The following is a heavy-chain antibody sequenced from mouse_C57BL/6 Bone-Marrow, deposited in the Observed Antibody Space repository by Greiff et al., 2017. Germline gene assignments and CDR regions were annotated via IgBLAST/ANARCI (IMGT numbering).Heavy chain of an antibody. D-gene: IGHD1-1*01. Sequence: QVHVKQPGAELVKPGASVKLSCKASGYTFTRYWMHWVKQRPGQGLEWIGMIHPNSGSTNYNEKFKSKATLTVDKSSSTAYMQLSSLTSEDSAVYYCARWITTDWYFDVWGTGTTVTVSS. CDR2: IHPNSGST. V-gene: IGHV1-64*01. CDR3: ARWITTDWYFDV. J-gene: IGHJ1*03. CDR1: GYTFTRYW.